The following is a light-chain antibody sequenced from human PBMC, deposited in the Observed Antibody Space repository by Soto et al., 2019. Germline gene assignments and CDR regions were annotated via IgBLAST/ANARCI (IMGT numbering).Light chain of an antibody. V-gene: IGKV3-20*01. CDR1: QSVSSSY. J-gene: IGKJ1*01. Sequence: EIVFTQSPGTLSLSPGERATLSCRASQSVSSSYLAWYQQKPGQAPRLLIHGTSSRATDIPDRFSGSGSGTDFTLTIRRLEPEDFAVFYCQQYGSSPWTFGQGTKVDIK. CDR2: GTS. CDR3: QQYGSSPWT.